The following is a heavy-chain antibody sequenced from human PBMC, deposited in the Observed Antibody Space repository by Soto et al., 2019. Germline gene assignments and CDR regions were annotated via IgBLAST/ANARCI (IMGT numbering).Heavy chain of an antibody. J-gene: IGHJ6*03. CDR1: GYSFTSYW. CDR2: IYPGDSDT. Sequence: PGESLKISCKGSGYSFTSYWIGWVRQIPGKGLEWMGIIYPGDSDTRYSPSFQGQVTISADKSISTAYLQWSSLKASDTAMYYCARADFWSGYSYYMDVWGKGTTVTVSS. V-gene: IGHV5-51*01. D-gene: IGHD3-3*01. CDR3: ARADFWSGYSYYMDV.